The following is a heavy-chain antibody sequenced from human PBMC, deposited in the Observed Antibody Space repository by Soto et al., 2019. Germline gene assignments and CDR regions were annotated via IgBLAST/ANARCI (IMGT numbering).Heavy chain of an antibody. CDR2: ISYDGSNK. J-gene: IGHJ4*02. D-gene: IGHD5-18*01. CDR1: GFTFSSYG. Sequence: QVQLVESGGGVVQPGRSLRLSCAASGFTFSSYGMHWVRQAPGKGLEWVAVISYDGSNKYYADSVKGRFTISRDNSKNTLYLQRNSLRAEDTAVYYCASGGIQLWLLSDYWGQGTLVTVSS. V-gene: IGHV3-30*03. CDR3: ASGGIQLWLLSDY.